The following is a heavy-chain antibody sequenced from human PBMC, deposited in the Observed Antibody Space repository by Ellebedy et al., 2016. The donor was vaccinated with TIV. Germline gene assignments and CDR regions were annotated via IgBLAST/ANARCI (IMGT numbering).Heavy chain of an antibody. CDR1: GFTFDDYA. D-gene: IGHD6-19*01. CDR2: ISWNSGSI. V-gene: IGHV3-9*01. CDR3: AKDITSGWYISVTYYYYYGMDV. J-gene: IGHJ6*02. Sequence: SLKISXAASGFTFDDYAMHWVRQAPGKGLEWVSGISWNSGSIGYADSVKGRFTISRDNAKNSLYLQMNSLRAEDTALYYCAKDITSGWYISVTYYYYYGMDVWGQGTTVTVSS.